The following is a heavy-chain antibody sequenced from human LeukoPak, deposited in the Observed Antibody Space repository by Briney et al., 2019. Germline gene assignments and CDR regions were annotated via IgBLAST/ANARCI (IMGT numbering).Heavy chain of an antibody. CDR3: ARGITIFGVVTDPHYGMDV. J-gene: IGHJ6*02. Sequence: SETLSLTCAVYGGSFSGYYWSWIRPPPGKGLEWIGEINHSGSTNYNPSLKSRVTISVDTSKNQFSLKLSSVTAADTAVYYCARGITIFGVVTDPHYGMDVWGQGTTVTVSS. D-gene: IGHD3-3*01. CDR2: INHSGST. V-gene: IGHV4-34*01. CDR1: GGSFSGYY.